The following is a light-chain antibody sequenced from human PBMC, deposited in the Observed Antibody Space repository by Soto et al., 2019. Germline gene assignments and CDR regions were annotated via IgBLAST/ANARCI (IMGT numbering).Light chain of an antibody. CDR1: TSNIGNNY. CDR3: ATWDGSLDAVV. J-gene: IGLJ3*02. V-gene: IGLV1-51*01. Sequence: QSVLTQPPSVSAAPGQRVTISCSGSTSNIGNNYVSWYQQLPGTAPKLLIYDNIKRPSGNPDRFSGSKSGTSATLAINGLQTGDDADYYCATWDGSLDAVVFGGGTKVTVL. CDR2: DNI.